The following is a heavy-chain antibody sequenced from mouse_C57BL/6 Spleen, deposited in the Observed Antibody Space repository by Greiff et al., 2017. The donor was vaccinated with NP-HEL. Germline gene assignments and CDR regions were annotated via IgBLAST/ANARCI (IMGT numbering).Heavy chain of an antibody. Sequence: VQLQQSGPGLVAPSQSLSITCTVSGFSLTSYGVHWVRQPPGKGLEWLVVIWSDGSTTYNSALKSRLSISKDNSKSQVFLKMNSLQTDDTAMYYCARHHYGNFYYFDYWGQGTTLTVSS. J-gene: IGHJ2*01. CDR3: ARHHYGNFYYFDY. CDR1: GFSLTSYG. D-gene: IGHD2-1*01. V-gene: IGHV2-6-1*01. CDR2: IWSDGST.